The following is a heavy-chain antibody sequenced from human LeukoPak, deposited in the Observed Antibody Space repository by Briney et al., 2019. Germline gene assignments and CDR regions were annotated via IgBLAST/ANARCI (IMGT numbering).Heavy chain of an antibody. V-gene: IGHV4-61*02. CDR1: GGSISSGSYY. J-gene: IGHJ4*02. CDR2: IYTSGST. D-gene: IGHD3-22*01. Sequence: SQTLSLTCTVSGGSISSGSYYWSWIRQPAGKGLEWIGRIYTSGSTNYNPSLRSRVTISVDTSKNQFSLKLSSVTAADTAVYYCAREGGLNYYDSSGYYYVDYWGQGTLVTVSS. CDR3: AREGGLNYYDSSGYYYVDY.